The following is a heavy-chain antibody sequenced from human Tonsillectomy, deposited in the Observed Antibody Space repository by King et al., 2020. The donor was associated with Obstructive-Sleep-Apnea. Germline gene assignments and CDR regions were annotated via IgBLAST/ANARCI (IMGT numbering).Heavy chain of an antibody. Sequence: VQLVESGGGLVKPGGALRLSCAASGFTFSSYSMNWVRQAPGRGLEWVSSISSSSSYIYYADSVKGRFTISRANAKNSLYLQMNSLRAEDTAVYYCVIHYGDLPFDYWGQGTLVTVSS. J-gene: IGHJ4*02. CDR2: ISSSSSYI. CDR1: GFTFSSYS. D-gene: IGHD4-17*01. V-gene: IGHV3-21*01. CDR3: VIHYGDLPFDY.